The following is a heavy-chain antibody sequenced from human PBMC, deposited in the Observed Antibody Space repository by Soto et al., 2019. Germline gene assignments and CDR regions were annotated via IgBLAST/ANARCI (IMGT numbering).Heavy chain of an antibody. J-gene: IGHJ4*02. CDR2: IYYSGST. Sequence: SETLSLTCTVSGGSISSGGYYWSWIRQHPGKGLEWIGYIYYSGSTYYNPSLKSRVTISVDTPKNQFSLKLSSVTAADTAVYYCARALVAAPGPYFDYWGQGTLVTVSS. D-gene: IGHD2-15*01. CDR1: GGSISSGGYY. V-gene: IGHV4-31*03. CDR3: ARALVAAPGPYFDY.